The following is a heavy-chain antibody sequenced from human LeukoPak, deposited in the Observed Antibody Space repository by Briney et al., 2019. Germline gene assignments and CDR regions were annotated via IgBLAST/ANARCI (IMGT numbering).Heavy chain of an antibody. J-gene: IGHJ5*02. CDR2: IYYSGST. V-gene: IGHV4-59*08. CDR3: ARHGCSSASCYIHWFDP. CDR1: GGSISSYY. D-gene: IGHD2-2*02. Sequence: SETLSLTCTVSGGSISSYYWSCIRQPPGKGLEWIGYIYYSGSTNYNPSLKSRVTISVDTSKNQFSLKLSSVTAADTAMYYCARHGCSSASCYIHWFDPWGQGTLVTVSS.